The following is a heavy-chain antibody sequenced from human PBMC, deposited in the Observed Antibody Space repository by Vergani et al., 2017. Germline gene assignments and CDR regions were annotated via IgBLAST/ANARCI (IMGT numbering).Heavy chain of an antibody. V-gene: IGHV1-2*02. CDR3: ARDILNIVVVPAANILGLDY. Sequence: QVQLVQSGAEVKKPGSSVKVSCKASGGPFKNSAFSWVRQVPGQGLEWMGRINPNSGGTNYAQKFQGRVTMTRDTSISTAYMELSRLRSDDTAVYYCARDILNIVVVPAANILGLDYWGQGTLVTVSS. CDR2: INPNSGGT. J-gene: IGHJ4*02. CDR1: GGPFKNSA. D-gene: IGHD2-2*01.